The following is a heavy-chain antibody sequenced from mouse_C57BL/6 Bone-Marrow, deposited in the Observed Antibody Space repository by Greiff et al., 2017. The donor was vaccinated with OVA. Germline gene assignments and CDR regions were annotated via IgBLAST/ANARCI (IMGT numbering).Heavy chain of an antibody. CDR3: ASPIYYYGSRGFAY. V-gene: IGHV5-12*01. J-gene: IGHJ3*01. CDR2: ISNGGGST. D-gene: IGHD1-1*01. Sequence: EVHLVESGGGLVQPGGSLKLSCAASGFTFSDYYMYWVRQTPEKRLEWVAYISNGGGSTYYPDTVKGRFTISRDNAKNTLYLQMSRLKSEDTAMYYCASPIYYYGSRGFAYWGQGTLVTVSA. CDR1: GFTFSDYY.